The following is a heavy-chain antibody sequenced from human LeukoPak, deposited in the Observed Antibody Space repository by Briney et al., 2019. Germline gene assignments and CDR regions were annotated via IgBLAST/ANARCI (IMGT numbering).Heavy chain of an antibody. J-gene: IGHJ3*02. CDR2: ISSSSSSYI. D-gene: IGHD3-3*01. Sequence: GGSLRLSCAASGFTFSSYSMNWVRQAPGKGLEWVSSISSSSSSYIYYADSVKGRFTISRDNAKNSLYLQMNSLRAEDTAVYYCARAGDFWSGYPDAFDIWGQGTMVTVSS. CDR3: ARAGDFWSGYPDAFDI. CDR1: GFTFSSYS. V-gene: IGHV3-21*01.